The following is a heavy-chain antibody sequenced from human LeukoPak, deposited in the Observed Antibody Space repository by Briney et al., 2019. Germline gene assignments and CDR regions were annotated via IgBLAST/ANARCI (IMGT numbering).Heavy chain of an antibody. CDR3: AIFGLGSGSRDY. Sequence: PGGSLRLSCAASGFIVSTSNMNWVRQAPGKGLEWVSFMSSSSRTIYYADSVKGRVPISRDNAKNSLYLQMNSLRDEDTAIYYCAIFGLGSGSRDYWGQGTLVTVSS. CDR2: MSSSSRTI. D-gene: IGHD3-10*01. V-gene: IGHV3-48*02. J-gene: IGHJ4*02. CDR1: GFIVSTSN.